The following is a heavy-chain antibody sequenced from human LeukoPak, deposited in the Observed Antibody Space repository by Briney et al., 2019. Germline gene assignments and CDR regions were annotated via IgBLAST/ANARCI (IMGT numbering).Heavy chain of an antibody. CDR3: ARGTTPYSSSWYAGRLSKYFDL. CDR2: ISYDGSSK. Sequence: PGRSLRLSCAASEFTFSSYGMHWVRQAPGKGLEWVAVISYDGSSKDYADSVKGRFTISRDNSKNTLYLQMNSLGVEDTAVYYCARGTTPYSSSWYAGRLSKYFDLWGRGTLVTVSS. V-gene: IGHV3-30*03. J-gene: IGHJ2*01. CDR1: EFTFSSYG. D-gene: IGHD6-13*01.